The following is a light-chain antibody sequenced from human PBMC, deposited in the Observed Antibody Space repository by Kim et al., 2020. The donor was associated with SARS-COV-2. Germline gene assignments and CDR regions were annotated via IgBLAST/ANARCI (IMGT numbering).Light chain of an antibody. CDR1: SNNVGNQG. J-gene: IGLJ3*02. V-gene: IGLV10-54*01. CDR2: RNN. CDR3: SAWDTSLGAWV. Sequence: AGLTQPPSVSKGLRQTATLTCTGNSNNVGNQGAAWLQQHQGHPPKLLSYRNNNRPSGISERLSASRSGNTASLTITGLQPEDEADYYCSAWDTSLGAWVFGGGTQLTVL.